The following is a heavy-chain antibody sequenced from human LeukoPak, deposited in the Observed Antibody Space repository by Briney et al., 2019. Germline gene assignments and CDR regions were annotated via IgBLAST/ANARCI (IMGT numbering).Heavy chain of an antibody. CDR1: GGSINSYY. Sequence: SETLSLTCTVSGGSINSYYWSWIRQPPGKGQEWIGYIYYSGSTNYNPSLKSRVTISIDTSKNQFSLKLSSVTAADTAVYYCARIPVYYSSGSYHFDLWGRGTLVTVSS. V-gene: IGHV4-59*08. CDR3: ARIPVYYSSGSYHFDL. CDR2: IYYSGST. J-gene: IGHJ2*01. D-gene: IGHD3-10*01.